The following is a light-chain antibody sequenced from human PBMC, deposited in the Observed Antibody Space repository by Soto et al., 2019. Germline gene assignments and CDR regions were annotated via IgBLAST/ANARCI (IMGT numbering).Light chain of an antibody. CDR3: SSYLGSTAIDSV. CDR2: EVS. CDR1: SSDIGAYKY. J-gene: IGLJ1*01. V-gene: IGLV2-14*01. Sequence: QSVMTQPASVSGSPGQSITISCTGTSSDIGAYKYVSWYGQHPGKAPKLVIYEVSNRPSGVSSRFSGSKSGNTASLTISGIQPEDEADYYCSSYLGSTAIDSVLGTGNKVTVL.